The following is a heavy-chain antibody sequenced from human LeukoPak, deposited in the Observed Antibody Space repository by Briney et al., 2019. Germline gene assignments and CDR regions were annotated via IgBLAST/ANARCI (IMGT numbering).Heavy chain of an antibody. V-gene: IGHV1-3*01. Sequence: ASVKVSCKASGYTFTDYAVNWMRHAPGERLEWMGWVNAGNGNTKYSQKFQGRVTVTRDRSASTAYMELSSLRSEDTAAYYCARGRWSTASASYYFDSWGQGTLVTVS. J-gene: IGHJ4*02. CDR2: VNAGNGNT. CDR3: ARGRWSTASASYYFDS. CDR1: GYTFTDYA. D-gene: IGHD5/OR15-5a*01.